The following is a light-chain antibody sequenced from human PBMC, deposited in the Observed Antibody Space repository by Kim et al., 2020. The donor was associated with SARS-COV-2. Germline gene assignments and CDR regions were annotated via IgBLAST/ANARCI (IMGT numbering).Light chain of an antibody. Sequence: SGGDIVTITCRASQSISSWLAWYQQKPGKAPKLLIYKASSLESGVPSRFSGSGSGTEFTLTISSLQPDDFATYYCQQYNSYSPLTFGGGTKVDIK. CDR3: QQYNSYSPLT. V-gene: IGKV1-5*03. CDR2: KAS. J-gene: IGKJ4*01. CDR1: QSISSW.